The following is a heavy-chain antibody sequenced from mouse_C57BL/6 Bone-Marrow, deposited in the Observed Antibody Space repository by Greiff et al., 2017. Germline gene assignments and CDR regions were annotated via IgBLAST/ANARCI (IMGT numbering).Heavy chain of an antibody. V-gene: IGHV1-82*01. Sequence: QVQLQQSGPELVKPGASVKISCKASGYAFSSSWMNWVKQRPGKGLEWIGRIYPGDGDTNYTGKFKGKDTLTADKTSRTAYMQLSSLTSEDSAVYFCARGFDYDYDIDKRGQGTTLTVSS. CDR1: GYAFSSSW. J-gene: IGHJ2*01. CDR2: IYPGDGDT. D-gene: IGHD2-4*01. CDR3: ARGFDYDYDIDK.